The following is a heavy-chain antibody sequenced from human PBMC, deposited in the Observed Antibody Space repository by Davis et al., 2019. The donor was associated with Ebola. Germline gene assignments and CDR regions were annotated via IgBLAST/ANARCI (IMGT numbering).Heavy chain of an antibody. D-gene: IGHD3-10*01. V-gene: IGHV1-18*01. Sequence: ASVKVSCKASGYTFTSYGITWVRQAPGQGLEWMGWINAYNDNTNYAQKLQGRVTMTTDTSMSTAYMELRTLRSDDTAVYYCARDIGMVHEANWFDPWGQGTLVTVSS. CDR2: INAYNDNT. CDR1: GYTFTSYG. CDR3: ARDIGMVHEANWFDP. J-gene: IGHJ5*02.